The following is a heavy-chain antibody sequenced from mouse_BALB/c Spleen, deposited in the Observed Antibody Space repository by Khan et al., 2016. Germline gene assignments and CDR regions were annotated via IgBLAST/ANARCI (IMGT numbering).Heavy chain of an antibody. CDR3: ARDDDYDGDWYFDD. CDR1: GYTFTNYG. D-gene: IGHD2-4*01. CDR2: MNTYTGEP. V-gene: IGHV9-3-1*01. Sequence: QIQLVQSGPELKKPGETVKISCKASGYTFTNYGMNWVKQTPGKGLKWMGWMNTYTGEPTYADDFKGRFAFSLKTSARTAYLQINNLKNEDTATYFCARDDDYDGDWYFDDWGAGTTVTVSS. J-gene: IGHJ1*01.